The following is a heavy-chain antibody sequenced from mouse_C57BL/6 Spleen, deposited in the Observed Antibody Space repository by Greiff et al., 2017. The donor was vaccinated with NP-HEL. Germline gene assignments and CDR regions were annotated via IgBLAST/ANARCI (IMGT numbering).Heavy chain of an antibody. CDR2: IRNKANNHAT. V-gene: IGHV6-6*01. J-gene: IGHJ2*01. Sequence: EVQVVVSGGGLVQPGGSMKLSCAASGFTFSDAWMDWVRQSPEKGLEWVAEIRNKANNHATYYAESVKGRFTISRDDSKSSVYLQMNSLRAEDTGIYYCTRRYYGSRPSFDYWGQGTTLTVSS. CDR1: GFTFSDAW. CDR3: TRRYYGSRPSFDY. D-gene: IGHD1-1*01.